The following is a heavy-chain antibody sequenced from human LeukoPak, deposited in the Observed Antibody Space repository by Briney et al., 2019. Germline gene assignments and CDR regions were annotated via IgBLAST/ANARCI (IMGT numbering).Heavy chain of an antibody. J-gene: IGHJ4*02. V-gene: IGHV3-23*01. Sequence: GGSLRLSCAASGFTFSSYAMSWVRQAPGKGLEWVSAISGSGGGTYYADSVKGRFTISRDNSKNTLYLQMNSLRAEDTAVYYCAKDGVGSSWLHHYFDYWGQGTLVTVSS. CDR3: AKDGVGSSWLHHYFDY. CDR2: ISGSGGGT. CDR1: GFTFSSYA. D-gene: IGHD6-13*01.